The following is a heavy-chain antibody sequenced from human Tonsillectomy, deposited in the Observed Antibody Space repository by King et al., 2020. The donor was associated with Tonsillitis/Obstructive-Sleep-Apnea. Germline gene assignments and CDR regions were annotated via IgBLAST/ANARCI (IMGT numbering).Heavy chain of an antibody. CDR3: ARGGGYCSSTSCSEGYFDL. J-gene: IGHJ2*01. V-gene: IGHV4-59*01. D-gene: IGHD2-2*01. CDR2: IYYSGST. Sequence: VQLQESGPGLVKPSETLSLTCTVSGGSISSYYWSWIRQPPGKGLEWIGYIYYSGSTNYNPSLKSRVTISVDTSKNPFSLKLSSVTAADTAVYYCARGGGYCSSTSCSEGYFDLWGRGTLVTVSS. CDR1: GGSISSYY.